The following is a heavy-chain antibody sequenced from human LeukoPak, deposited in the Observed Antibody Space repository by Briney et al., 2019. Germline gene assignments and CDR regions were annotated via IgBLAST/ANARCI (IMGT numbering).Heavy chain of an antibody. CDR1: GGSIRSYY. J-gene: IGHJ6*03. CDR2: IYYSGST. Sequence: ASETLSLTCTVSGGSIRSYYWSWIRQPPGKGLEWIGYIYYSGSTNYNPSLKSRVTISVDTSKNQFSLKLSSVTAADTAVYYCARTTEGGYTYDYFYYYYMDVWGKGTTVTISS. V-gene: IGHV4-59*01. CDR3: ARTTEGGYTYDYFYYYYMDV. D-gene: IGHD5-18*01.